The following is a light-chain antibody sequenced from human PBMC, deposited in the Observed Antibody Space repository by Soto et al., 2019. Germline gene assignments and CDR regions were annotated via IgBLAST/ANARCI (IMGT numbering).Light chain of an antibody. V-gene: IGLV2-14*01. Sequence: QSALTQPASVSGSPGQSITISCTGTSSDVGGYNYVSWYQQYPGKAPKLMIYDVSTRPSGVSYRFSGSKSGNTASLTISGLQAEDEADYYCSSYTSSSTLGFGGGTKVTVL. CDR3: SSYTSSSTLG. J-gene: IGLJ2*01. CDR2: DVS. CDR1: SSDVGGYNY.